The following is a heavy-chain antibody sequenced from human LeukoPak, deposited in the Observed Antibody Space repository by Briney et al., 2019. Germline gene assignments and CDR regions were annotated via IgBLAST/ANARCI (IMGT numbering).Heavy chain of an antibody. V-gene: IGHV3-23*01. J-gene: IGHJ4*02. CDR1: GFTFSSYA. D-gene: IGHD6-19*01. Sequence: GGSLRLSCAASGFTFSSYAMSWVRQAPGKGLEWVSAISGSGGSTYYADSVKGRFTISRDNSKNTLYLHMNSLRAEDTAVYYCAKAPGYSSGWYSRYWGQGTLVTVSS. CDR2: ISGSGGST. CDR3: AKAPGYSSGWYSRY.